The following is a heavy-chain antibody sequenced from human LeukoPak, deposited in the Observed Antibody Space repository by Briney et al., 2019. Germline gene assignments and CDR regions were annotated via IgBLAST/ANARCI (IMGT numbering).Heavy chain of an antibody. J-gene: IGHJ4*02. D-gene: IGHD3-10*01. Sequence: GGSLRLSCAASGFTVSSNYMSWVRQAPGKGLEWVSVIYSGGSTYYADSVKGRFIISRDNFKNTLYLQMNSLRAEDTAVYYCARGPRLWFGELLFPPYFDYWGQGTLVTVSS. V-gene: IGHV3-53*01. CDR1: GFTVSSNY. CDR3: ARGPRLWFGELLFPPYFDY. CDR2: IYSGGST.